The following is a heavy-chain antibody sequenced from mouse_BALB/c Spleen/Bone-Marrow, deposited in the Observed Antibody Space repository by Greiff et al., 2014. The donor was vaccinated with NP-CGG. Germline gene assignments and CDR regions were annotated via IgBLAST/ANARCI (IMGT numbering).Heavy chain of an antibody. CDR3: AGPFDY. CDR1: GYTFTSYW. J-gene: IGHJ2*01. Sequence: VQLQQSGAELVKPGASVKLSCKASGYTFTSYWMHWVKQRPGQGLEWIGEINPSNGRTNYNETFKSKATLTVDKSSSTAYMQLSSLTSEDSAVYYCAGPFDYWGQGTTLTVSS. CDR2: INPSNGRT. V-gene: IGHV1S81*02.